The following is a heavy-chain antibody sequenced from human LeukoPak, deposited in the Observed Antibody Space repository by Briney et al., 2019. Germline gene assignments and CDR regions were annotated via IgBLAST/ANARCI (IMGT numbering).Heavy chain of an antibody. Sequence: GGSLRLSCTGSGFTFGDYAMSWVRQAPGKGLEWIGFIRTNSYGGTTEYAASVKGRFTISRDDSKSIAYLQMDSLKTEDAAVYYCTGDPQIDCWGQGTLVTVSS. J-gene: IGHJ4*02. CDR3: TGDPQIDC. CDR1: GFTFGDYA. CDR2: IRTNSYGGTT. V-gene: IGHV3-49*04.